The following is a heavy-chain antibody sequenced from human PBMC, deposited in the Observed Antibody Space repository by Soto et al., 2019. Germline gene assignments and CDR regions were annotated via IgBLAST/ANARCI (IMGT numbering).Heavy chain of an antibody. D-gene: IGHD1-26*01. CDR3: AKYSGNYERYGVYYGMDV. J-gene: IGHJ6*02. CDR1: GFTFSNYA. CDR2: ISGSGGST. V-gene: IGHV3-23*01. Sequence: LRLSCAASGFTFSNYAISWVRQAPGKGLEWVSSISGSGGSTYYADSVKGRFTISRDNSKNTLYLQMNSLRAEDTAVYYCAKYSGNYERYGVYYGMDVWGQGTTVTVSS.